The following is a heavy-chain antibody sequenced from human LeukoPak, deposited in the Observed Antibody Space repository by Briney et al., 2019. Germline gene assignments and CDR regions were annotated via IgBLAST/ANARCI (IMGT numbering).Heavy chain of an antibody. J-gene: IGHJ4*02. CDR3: ANYYYDSSGYYGPFGH. CDR2: INPSGGST. D-gene: IGHD3-22*01. CDR1: GYTLTSYY. V-gene: IGHV1-46*01. Sequence: GASVKVSCKASGYTLTSYYMHWVRQAPGQGLEWMGIINPSGGSTSYAQKFQGRVTMTRDTSTSTVYMELSSLRSEDTAVYYCANYYYDSSGYYGPFGHWGQGTLVTVSS.